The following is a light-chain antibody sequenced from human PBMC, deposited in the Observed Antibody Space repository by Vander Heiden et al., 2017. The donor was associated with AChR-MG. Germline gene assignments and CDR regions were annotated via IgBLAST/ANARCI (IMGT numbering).Light chain of an antibody. CDR1: QSVSNY. J-gene: IGKJ4*01. CDR3: QQRSNWPPLT. CDR2: DAS. Sequence: EIVLTQSPATLSLSPGERATLSCRASQSVSNYLTWYQQKPGQAPRLLIYDASKRAIGIPARFSGSGSGTDFTLTISSLEPEDSAVYHCQQRSNWPPLTFGGRTKVEIK. V-gene: IGKV3-11*01.